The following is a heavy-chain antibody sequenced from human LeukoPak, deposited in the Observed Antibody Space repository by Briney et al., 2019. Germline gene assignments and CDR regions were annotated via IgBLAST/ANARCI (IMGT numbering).Heavy chain of an antibody. V-gene: IGHV3-20*04. J-gene: IGHJ4*02. CDR1: GFTFDDYG. CDR2: INWNGGST. Sequence: GGSLRLSCAAPGFTFDDYGMSWVRHAPGKGLEWVSGINWNGGSTGYADSVKGRFTISRDNAKNSLYLQMNSLRAEDTALYYCARLKAAGTSSDYWGQGTLVTVSS. D-gene: IGHD6-13*01. CDR3: ARLKAAGTSSDY.